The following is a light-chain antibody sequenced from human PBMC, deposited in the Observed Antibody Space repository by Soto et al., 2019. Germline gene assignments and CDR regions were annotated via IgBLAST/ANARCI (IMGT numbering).Light chain of an antibody. J-gene: IGKJ1*01. CDR2: WAS. CDR1: KSVLYSSNNKNY. V-gene: IGKV4-1*01. Sequence: DIVMTQSPDSLAVSLGERATINCKSSKSVLYSSNNKNYLAWYQQTPGQPPKLLIYWASTRESGVPDRFRGSGAGTDVTLTITSLQAEDVAVYYCLQDYSSKWTVGQGTKGEIK. CDR3: LQDYSSKWT.